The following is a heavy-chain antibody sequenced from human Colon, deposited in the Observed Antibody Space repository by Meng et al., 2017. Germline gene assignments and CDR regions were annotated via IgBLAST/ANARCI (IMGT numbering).Heavy chain of an antibody. CDR1: GGSFSGYY. V-gene: IGHV4-34*01. CDR2: INHSGST. Sequence: SETLSLTCAVYGGSFSGYYLSWIRQPPGKGLEWIGEINHSGSTNYNPSLKSRVTISVDTSKNQFSLKLSSVTAADTAVYYCARGYGGNVDYWGQGTLVTVSS. D-gene: IGHD4-23*01. CDR3: ARGYGGNVDY. J-gene: IGHJ4*02.